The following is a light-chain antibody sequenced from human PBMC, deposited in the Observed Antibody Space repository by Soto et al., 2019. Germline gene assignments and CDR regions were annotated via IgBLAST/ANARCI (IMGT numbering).Light chain of an antibody. CDR3: QQYNNWPGT. V-gene: IGKV3-15*01. J-gene: IGKJ1*01. CDR1: QSVSSN. CDR2: GAS. Sequence: EIMLAQSPPTLSVSPLGREALXCRPSQSVSSNLAWYQQKPGQAPRLLIYGASTRATGIPARFSGSGSGTEFTLTISSLQSEDFAVYYCQQYNNWPGTFGQGTKVDIK.